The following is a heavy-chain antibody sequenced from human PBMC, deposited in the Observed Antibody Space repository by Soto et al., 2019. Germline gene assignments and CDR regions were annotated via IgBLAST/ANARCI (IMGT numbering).Heavy chain of an antibody. V-gene: IGHV4-31*03. CDR1: GGSISSGGYY. CDR2: IYYSGST. D-gene: IGHD1-26*01. CDR3: AREGGIVGATAADY. J-gene: IGHJ4*02. Sequence: QVQLQESGPGLVKPSQTLSLTCTVSGGSISSGGYYWSWIRQHPGKGLEWIGYIYYSGSTYYNPSLKSRVTISVDTSKNQFSLKLSSVTAGDTAVYYCAREGGIVGATAADYWGQGTLVTVSS.